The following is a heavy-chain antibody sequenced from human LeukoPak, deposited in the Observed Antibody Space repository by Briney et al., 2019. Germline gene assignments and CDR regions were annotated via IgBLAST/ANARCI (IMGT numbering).Heavy chain of an antibody. CDR3: ARGGDFWSGFSNWFDP. Sequence: GESLKISCKGSGYSFTSYWIGWVRQMPGKGLEWMGIIYPGDSDTRYSPSFQGQVTISADKSISTAYLQRSSLKASDTAMYYCARGGDFWSGFSNWFDPWGQGTLVTVSS. D-gene: IGHD3-3*01. J-gene: IGHJ5*02. CDR1: GYSFTSYW. CDR2: IYPGDSDT. V-gene: IGHV5-51*01.